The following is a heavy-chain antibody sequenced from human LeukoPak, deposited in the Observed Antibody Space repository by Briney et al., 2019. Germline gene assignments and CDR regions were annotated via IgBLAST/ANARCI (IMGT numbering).Heavy chain of an antibody. CDR1: GFTFSSYS. D-gene: IGHD3-16*02. CDR3: ARDSLRLRLGELSLFGDYFDY. Sequence: GGSLRLSCAASGFTFSSYSMNWVRQAPGKGLEWVSSISSSSSYIYYADSVKGRFTISRDNAENSLYLQMNSLRAEDTAVYYCARDSLRLRLGELSLFGDYFDYWGQGTLVTVSS. CDR2: ISSSSSYI. J-gene: IGHJ4*02. V-gene: IGHV3-21*01.